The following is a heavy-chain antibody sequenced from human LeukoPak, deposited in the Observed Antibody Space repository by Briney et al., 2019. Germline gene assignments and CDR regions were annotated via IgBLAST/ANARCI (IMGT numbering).Heavy chain of an antibody. CDR1: GGSISIGGYY. CDR3: ARYRGSYYFDY. J-gene: IGHJ4*02. Sequence: PSQTLSLTCTVSGGSISIGGYYWSWIRQHPGKGLEWIGYIYYSGSTYYNPSLKSRVTISVDTSKNQFSLKLSSVTAADTAVYYCARYRGSYYFDYWGQGTLVTVSS. CDR2: IYYSGST. D-gene: IGHD1-26*01. V-gene: IGHV4-31*03.